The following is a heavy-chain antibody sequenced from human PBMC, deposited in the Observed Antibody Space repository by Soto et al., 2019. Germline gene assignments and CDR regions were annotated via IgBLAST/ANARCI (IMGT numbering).Heavy chain of an antibody. CDR3: ARDRGPDAFDI. V-gene: IGHV4-34*01. Sequence: SETLSLTCAVYGGSFSGYYWSWIRQPPGKGLEWIGEINHSGSTNYNPSLKSRVTISVDTSKNQFSLKLSSVTAADTAVYYCARDRGPDAFDIWGQGTMVTVSS. CDR2: INHSGST. CDR1: GGSFSGYY. J-gene: IGHJ3*02. D-gene: IGHD3-10*01.